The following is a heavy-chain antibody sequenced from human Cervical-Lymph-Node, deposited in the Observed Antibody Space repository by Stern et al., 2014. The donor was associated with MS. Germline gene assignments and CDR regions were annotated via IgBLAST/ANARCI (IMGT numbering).Heavy chain of an antibody. D-gene: IGHD1-14*01. CDR3: ARELPDLNAFDI. V-gene: IGHV4-4*02. Sequence: QVQLQESGPGLVKPSGTLSLTCAVSGGSISSSNWWSWVRQSPGKGLEWIGEIYHSGGTKYSPSFGSRVIISVDKSKNQFSLKLSYVTAADTAVYYCARELPDLNAFDIWGQGTMVTVSS. J-gene: IGHJ3*02. CDR2: IYHSGGT. CDR1: GGSISSSNW.